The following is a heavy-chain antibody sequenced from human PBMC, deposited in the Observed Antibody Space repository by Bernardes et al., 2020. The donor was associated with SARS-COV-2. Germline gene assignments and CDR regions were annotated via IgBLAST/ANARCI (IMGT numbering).Heavy chain of an antibody. D-gene: IGHD3-3*01. CDR3: ARDLYDFWSGNEDYFDY. V-gene: IGHV3-74*01. CDR1: GFTFSSYW. J-gene: IGHJ4*02. CDR2: INSDGSST. Sequence: GGSLRLSCAASGFTFSSYWLHWVRQAPGKGLVWVSRINSDGSSTSYADSVKGRFTISRDNAKNTLYLQMNSLRAEDTAVYYCARDLYDFWSGNEDYFDYWGQGTLVTVSS.